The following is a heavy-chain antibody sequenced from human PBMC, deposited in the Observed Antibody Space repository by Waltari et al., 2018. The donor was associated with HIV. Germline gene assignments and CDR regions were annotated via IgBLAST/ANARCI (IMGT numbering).Heavy chain of an antibody. CDR3: AGGIVVVTAIPNANYGMDV. CDR1: GGTFSSYA. V-gene: IGHV1-69*11. J-gene: IGHJ6*02. CDR2: IWGGKGSA. D-gene: IGHD2-21*02. Sequence: QVQLVQSGAEVKKPGSSVKVSCKASGGTFSSYAISWVRQPPGQGLEGRVWIWGGKGSAKYAQKFQGRVRIRADESTRTAYMVLSSLGSEDTAVYYCAGGIVVVTAIPNANYGMDVWGQGTTVTVSS.